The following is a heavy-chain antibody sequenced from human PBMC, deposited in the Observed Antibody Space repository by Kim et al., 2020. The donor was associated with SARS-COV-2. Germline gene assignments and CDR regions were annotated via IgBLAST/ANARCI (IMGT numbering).Heavy chain of an antibody. CDR3: ATLNCSSTSCFYYFDF. V-gene: IGHV4-31*02. D-gene: IGHD2-15*01. Sequence: QSLRSRVTMSVDTSKNQFSLKLRAVTAADTAVYYCATLNCSSTSCFYYFDFWGQGTLVTVSS. J-gene: IGHJ4*02.